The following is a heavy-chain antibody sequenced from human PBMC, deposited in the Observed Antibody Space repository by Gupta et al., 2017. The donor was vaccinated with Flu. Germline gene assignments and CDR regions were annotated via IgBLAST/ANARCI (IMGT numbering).Heavy chain of an antibody. J-gene: IGHJ3*01. V-gene: IGHV1-8*01. CDR3: ALGIVDMAYDF. Sequence: CKASVYSFTSRDINWLRQAPGQGPEWVGWINPNSGNSGSAQRFQGRVTMASDISTSTAYMELSSLRSEDTAVYYCALGIVDMAYDFWGQGTMVTVSS. D-gene: IGHD2-2*03. CDR2: INPNSGNS. CDR1: VYSFTSRD.